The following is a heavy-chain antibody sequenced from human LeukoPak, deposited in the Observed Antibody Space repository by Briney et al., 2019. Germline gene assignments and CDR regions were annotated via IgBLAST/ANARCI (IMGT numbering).Heavy chain of an antibody. J-gene: IGHJ6*03. V-gene: IGHV3-48*03. D-gene: IGHD3-10*01. CDR2: ISSSGSTI. CDR1: GFTFSSYE. CDR3: VREEYYYGSGSKGYYYYMDV. Sequence: GGSLRLSCAASGFTFSSYEMNWVRQAPGKGLEWVSDISSSGSTIYYADSVKGRFTISRDNAKNSLYLQMNSLRAEDTAVYYCVREEYYYGSGSKGYYYYMDVWGKGTTVTISS.